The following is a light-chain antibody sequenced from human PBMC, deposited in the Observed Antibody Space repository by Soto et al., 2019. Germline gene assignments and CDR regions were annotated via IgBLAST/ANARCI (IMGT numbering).Light chain of an antibody. CDR2: AAS. CDR3: QQYNHWPPYT. Sequence: DIQLTQSPSFLSPSIGESVTITCRASQVISTSLAWYQVKPGKAPKLLIYAASTLESGVPSRFSATVSGTEFSLTITSLQPEDFAVYYCQQYNHWPPYTFGQGTKLEIK. J-gene: IGKJ2*01. V-gene: IGKV1-9*01. CDR1: QVISTS.